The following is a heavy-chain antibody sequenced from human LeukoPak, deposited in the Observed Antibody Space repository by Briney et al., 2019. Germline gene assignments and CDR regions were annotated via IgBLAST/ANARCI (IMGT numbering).Heavy chain of an antibody. CDR2: IYTSGST. D-gene: IGHD6-6*01. V-gene: IGHV4-4*07. CDR1: GGSISSYY. CDR3: AREWASSSKRYYYYYGMDV. Sequence: SETLSLTCTVSGGSISSYYWSWIRQPAGKGLEWIGRIYTSGSTNYNPSLKSRVTMSVDTSKNQFSLKLSSVTAADTAVYYCAREWASSSKRYYYYYGMDVRGQGTTVTVSS. J-gene: IGHJ6*02.